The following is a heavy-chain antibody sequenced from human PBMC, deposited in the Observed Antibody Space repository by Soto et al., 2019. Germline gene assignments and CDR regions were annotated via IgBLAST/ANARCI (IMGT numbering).Heavy chain of an antibody. V-gene: IGHV3-15*07. J-gene: IGHJ4*02. CDR1: GFTFSNAW. Sequence: GGSLRLSCAASGFTFSNAWMNWVRQAPGKGLEWVGRIKSKTDGGTTDYAAPVKGRFTISRDDSKNTLYLQMNSLKTEDTAVYYCTTDPEPILWPLDYWGQGTLVTVSS. CDR3: TTDPEPILWPLDY. D-gene: IGHD3-10*01. CDR2: IKSKTDGGTT.